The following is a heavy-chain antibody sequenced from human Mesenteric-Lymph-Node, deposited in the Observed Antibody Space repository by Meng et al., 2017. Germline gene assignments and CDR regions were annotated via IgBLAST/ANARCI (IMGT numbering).Heavy chain of an antibody. Sequence: GESLKISCAASGFTFSSYSMNWVRQAPGKGLEWVSSISSSSSYIYYADSVKGRFTISRDNSKNTLYLQMNSLRAEDTAVYYCARACPDSVLRYVDWLPRSEDDAFDIWGQGTMVTVSS. D-gene: IGHD3-9*01. CDR2: ISSSSSYI. V-gene: IGHV3-21*01. J-gene: IGHJ3*02. CDR1: GFTFSSYS. CDR3: ARACPDSVLRYVDWLPRSEDDAFDI.